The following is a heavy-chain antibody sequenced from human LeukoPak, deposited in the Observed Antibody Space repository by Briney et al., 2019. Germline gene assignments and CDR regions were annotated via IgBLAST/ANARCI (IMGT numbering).Heavy chain of an antibody. J-gene: IGHJ4*02. Sequence: GGSLRLSCAAAGFTFSSYQMNWVRQAPGKGLEWVSYISSSGGTIYYADSVKGRFTISRDNAKNSLYLQMNSLRAEDTAVYYCARGNYGDYARSSFDYWGQGTLVTVSS. CDR1: GFTFSSYQ. D-gene: IGHD4-17*01. V-gene: IGHV3-48*03. CDR2: ISSSGGTI. CDR3: ARGNYGDYARSSFDY.